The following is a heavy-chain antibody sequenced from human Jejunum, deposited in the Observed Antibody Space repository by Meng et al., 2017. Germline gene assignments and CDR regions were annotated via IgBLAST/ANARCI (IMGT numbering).Heavy chain of an antibody. D-gene: IGHD6-6*01. CDR1: GFRFLYG. CDR2: ISGSGETT. J-gene: IGHJ4*02. Sequence: EVQLWESGVGWVRAGGSLRLSCAASGFRFLYGRSWVRQAPGKGLEGVAAISGSGETTHYADSVKGRFTISRDNSKNTVYLQMDSLRAEDTAVYFCAKSTGDSSWFDYWGQGTLVTVSS. V-gene: IGHV3-23*01. CDR3: AKSTGDSSWFDY.